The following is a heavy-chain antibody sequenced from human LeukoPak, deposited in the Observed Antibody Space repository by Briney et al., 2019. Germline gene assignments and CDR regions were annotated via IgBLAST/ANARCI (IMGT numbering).Heavy chain of an antibody. CDR1: GFTFSSYG. CDR3: ATGMGRGYSYGYDY. V-gene: IGHV3-30*03. Sequence: PGGSLRLSCAASGFTFSSYGMHWVRQAPGKGLEWVAVISYDGSNKYYADSVKGRFTISRDNSKNTLYLQMNSLRAEDTAVYYCATGMGRGYSYGYDYWGQGTLVTVSS. J-gene: IGHJ4*02. D-gene: IGHD5-18*01. CDR2: ISYDGSNK.